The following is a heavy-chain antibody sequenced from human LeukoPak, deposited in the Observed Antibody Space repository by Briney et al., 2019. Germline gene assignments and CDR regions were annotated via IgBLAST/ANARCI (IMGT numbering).Heavy chain of an antibody. D-gene: IGHD6-13*01. CDR2: IYTSGST. CDR3: ARVHGSSSWYFGAFDI. CDR1: GGSISSGSYY. J-gene: IGHJ3*02. V-gene: IGHV4-61*02. Sequence: PSETLSLTCTVSGGSISSGSYYWSWIRQPAGKGLEWIGRIYTSGSTNYNPSLKSRVTISVDTSKNQFSLKLSSVTAADTAVYYCARVHGSSSWYFGAFDIWGQGTMVTVSS.